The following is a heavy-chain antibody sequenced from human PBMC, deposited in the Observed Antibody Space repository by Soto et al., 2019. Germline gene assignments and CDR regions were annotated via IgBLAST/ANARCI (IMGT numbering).Heavy chain of an antibody. J-gene: IGHJ6*02. CDR1: GGSVTRYW. CDR3: ATSNYAGNYYYYGMDV. D-gene: IGHD4-4*01. V-gene: IGHV5-51*07. CDR2: IYPGDSDT. Sequence: QQISGKRPGGSVTRYWIEWVHQISGKGLEGMGIIYPGDSDTRYSPSFQGQVTISADKSISTAYLQWSSLKASDTAMYYCATSNYAGNYYYYGMDVWGQGTTVTVSS.